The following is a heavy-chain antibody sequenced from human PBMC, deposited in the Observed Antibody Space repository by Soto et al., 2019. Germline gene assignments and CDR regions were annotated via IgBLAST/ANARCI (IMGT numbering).Heavy chain of an antibody. V-gene: IGHV4-30-2*01. CDR3: ASYSGYDPHYFDY. Sequence: SETLSLTCAVSGCYISNGGYSWSWIRQPPGKGLEWIGYIYHSGSTYHNPSLKSRVTISVDTSKNQFSLKLSSVTAADTAVYYSASYSGYDPHYFDYWGQGTLVTVTP. J-gene: IGHJ4*02. D-gene: IGHD5-12*01. CDR1: GCYISNGGYS. CDR2: IYHSGST.